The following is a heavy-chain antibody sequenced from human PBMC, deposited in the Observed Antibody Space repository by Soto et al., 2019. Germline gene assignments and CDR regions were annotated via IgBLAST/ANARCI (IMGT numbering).Heavy chain of an antibody. CDR3: AKEDLSSTRLQYYYYYGMDV. J-gene: IGHJ6*02. CDR1: GFTFSSYA. V-gene: IGHV3-23*01. Sequence: PVGSVRLSCAASGFTFSSYAMSWVRQAPGKGLEWVSAISGSGGSTYYADSVKGRFTISRDNSKNTLYLQMNSLRAEDTAVYYCAKEDLSSTRLQYYYYYGMDVWGQGTTVTVSS. CDR2: ISGSGGST. D-gene: IGHD2-2*01.